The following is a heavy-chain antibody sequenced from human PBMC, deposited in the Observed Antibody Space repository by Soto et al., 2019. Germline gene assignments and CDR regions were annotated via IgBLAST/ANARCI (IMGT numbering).Heavy chain of an antibody. D-gene: IGHD2-15*01. V-gene: IGHV4-59*01. CDR1: GGSISSYY. Sequence: PSETLSLTCTVSGGSISSYYWSWIRQPPGKGLEWIGYIYYSGSTNYNPSLKSRVTISVDTSKNQFSLKLSSVTAADTAVYYCARVNPGRVDCSGGSCYSQYNWFDPWGQGTLVTVSS. CDR2: IYYSGST. J-gene: IGHJ5*02. CDR3: ARVNPGRVDCSGGSCYSQYNWFDP.